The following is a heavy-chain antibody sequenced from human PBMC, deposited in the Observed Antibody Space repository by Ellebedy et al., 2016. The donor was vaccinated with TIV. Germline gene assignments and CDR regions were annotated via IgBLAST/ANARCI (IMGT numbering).Heavy chain of an antibody. Sequence: GGSLKISCAASGFTFSSYWMYWVRQAPGKGLVWVSRISPDGSTTTYADSVKGRFTISRDNAKNTLFLQMNSLRAEDTAVYYCTRVVDYWGQGTLVTVSS. CDR1: GFTFSSYW. D-gene: IGHD2-15*01. V-gene: IGHV3-74*01. J-gene: IGHJ4*02. CDR3: TRVVDY. CDR2: ISPDGSTT.